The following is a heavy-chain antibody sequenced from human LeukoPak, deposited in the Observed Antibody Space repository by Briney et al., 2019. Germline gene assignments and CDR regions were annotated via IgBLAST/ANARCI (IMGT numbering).Heavy chain of an antibody. CDR1: GFTFSSYA. Sequence: PGGSLRLSCAASGFTFSSYAMHWVRQAPGKGLEWVAVISYDGSNKYYADSVKGRFTISRDNSKNTLYLQMNSLRAEDTAVYYCARSGTTYYYDSGSRIWGQGTMVTVSS. CDR2: ISYDGSNK. J-gene: IGHJ3*02. CDR3: ARSGTTYYYDSGSRI. V-gene: IGHV3-30-3*01. D-gene: IGHD3-22*01.